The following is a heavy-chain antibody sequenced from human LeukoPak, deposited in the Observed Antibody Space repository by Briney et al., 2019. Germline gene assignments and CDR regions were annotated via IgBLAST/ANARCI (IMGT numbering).Heavy chain of an antibody. D-gene: IGHD3-10*01. J-gene: IGHJ4*02. V-gene: IGHV3-30*03. Sequence: GESLKISCKGSGYSFTSYWIGWVRQAPGKGLEWVAVISYDGSNKYYADSVKGRFTISRDNSKNTLYLQMNSLRAEDTAVYYCARSELWFGETYFDYWGQGTLVTVSS. CDR1: GYSFTSYW. CDR2: ISYDGSNK. CDR3: ARSELWFGETYFDY.